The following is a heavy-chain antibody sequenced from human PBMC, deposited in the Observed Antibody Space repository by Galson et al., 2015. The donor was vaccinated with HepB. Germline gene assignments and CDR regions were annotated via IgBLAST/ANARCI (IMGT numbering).Heavy chain of an antibody. CDR3: ARHPSSSRVWFDT. J-gene: IGHJ5*02. CDR2: IYNTGST. V-gene: IGHV4-59*08. D-gene: IGHD2-2*01. CDR1: GGSISNYY. Sequence: LSLTCIVSGGSISNYYWSWIRQPPGKGLEWLGYIYNTGSTDYNPSLKSRVTISIDTSKNQFSLKLSSLTAADTAVYYCARHPSSSRVWFDTWGQGTLVIVSS.